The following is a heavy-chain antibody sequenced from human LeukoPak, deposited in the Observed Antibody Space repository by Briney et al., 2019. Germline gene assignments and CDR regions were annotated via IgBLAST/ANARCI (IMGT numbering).Heavy chain of an antibody. J-gene: IGHJ4*02. D-gene: IGHD3-22*01. Sequence: SVKVSCKASGGTFSSYAISWVRQAPGQGLEWMGRIIPILGIANYAQKFQGRVTITADKSTSTAYMELSSLRSEDTAVYYCARGSSGYYEAYWGQGTLVTVSS. CDR3: ARGSSGYYEAY. CDR1: GGTFSSYA. CDR2: IIPILGIA. V-gene: IGHV1-69*04.